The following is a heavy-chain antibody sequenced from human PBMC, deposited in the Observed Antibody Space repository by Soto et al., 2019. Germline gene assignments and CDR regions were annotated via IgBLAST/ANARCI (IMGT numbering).Heavy chain of an antibody. D-gene: IGHD6-13*01. CDR3: ASDSSSWYDDAFDI. V-gene: IGHV5-10-1*01. CDR2: IDPSDSYT. J-gene: IGHJ3*02. CDR1: GYSFTSYW. Sequence: PGESRKISCKGSGYSFTSYWISWVRQMPGKGLEWMGRIDPSDSYTNYSPSFQGHVTISADKSISTAYLQWSSLKASDTAMYYCASDSSSWYDDAFDIWGQGTMVTVSS.